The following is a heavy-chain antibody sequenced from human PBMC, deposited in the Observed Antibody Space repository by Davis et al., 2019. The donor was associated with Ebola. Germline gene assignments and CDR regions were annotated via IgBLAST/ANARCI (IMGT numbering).Heavy chain of an antibody. CDR3: ARDPYGDYWLDY. D-gene: IGHD4-17*01. CDR2: IYSGGST. CDR1: GLTFSSYG. V-gene: IGHV3-66*01. J-gene: IGHJ4*02. Sequence: GGSLRLSCVVSGLTFSSYGMSWVRQAPGKGLEWVSVIYSGGSTYYADSVKGRFTISRDNSKNTLYLQMNSLRAEDTAVYYCARDPYGDYWLDYWGQGTLVTVSS.